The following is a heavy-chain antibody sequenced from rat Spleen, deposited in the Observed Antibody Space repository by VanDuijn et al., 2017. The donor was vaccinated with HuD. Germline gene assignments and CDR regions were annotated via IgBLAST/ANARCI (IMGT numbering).Heavy chain of an antibody. Sequence: EVQVLESGGGLVQPGNSLKLSCATSGFTFSTAWMYWYRQFPEKRLEWVARIKAKSNNYATDYTESVKGRFTISRDDSKSSIYLQMNNLKEEDTAIYYCASYYYDGNFDYWGQGVMVTVSS. CDR1: GFTFSTAW. CDR3: ASYYYDGNFDY. V-gene: IGHV6-6*01. J-gene: IGHJ2*01. CDR2: IKAKSNNYAT. D-gene: IGHD1-12*02.